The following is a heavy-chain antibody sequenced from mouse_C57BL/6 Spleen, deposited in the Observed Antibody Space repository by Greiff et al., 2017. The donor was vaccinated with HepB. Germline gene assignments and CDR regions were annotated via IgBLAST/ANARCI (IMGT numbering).Heavy chain of an antibody. CDR2: ISYDGSN. CDR1: GYSITSGYY. V-gene: IGHV3-6*01. D-gene: IGHD1-1*01. CDR3: ARKEVYYGSSLAWFAY. J-gene: IGHJ3*01. Sequence: ESGPGLVKPSQSLSLTCSVTGYSITSGYYWNWIRQFPGNKLEWMGYISYDGSNNYNPSLKNRISITRDTSKNQFFLKLNSVTTEDTATYYCARKEVYYGSSLAWFAYWGQGTLVTVSA.